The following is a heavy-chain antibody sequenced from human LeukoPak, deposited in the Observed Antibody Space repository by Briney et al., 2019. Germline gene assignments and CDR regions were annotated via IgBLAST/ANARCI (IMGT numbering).Heavy chain of an antibody. J-gene: IGHJ3*02. Sequence: KPSETLSLTCTVSGGSINSYYWSWIRQPPGKGLEWIGQVYYSGGTNYNPSLKSRVSISVDTPKNQLSLKLSSVTAADTAVYYCARDLFPSSSIFRNASDIWGQGTMVTVSS. CDR2: VYYSGGT. D-gene: IGHD6-13*01. CDR3: ARDLFPSSSIFRNASDI. V-gene: IGHV4-59*12. CDR1: GGSINSYY.